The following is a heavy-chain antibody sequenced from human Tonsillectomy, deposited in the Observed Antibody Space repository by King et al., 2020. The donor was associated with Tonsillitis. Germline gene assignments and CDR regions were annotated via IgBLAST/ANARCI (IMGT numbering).Heavy chain of an antibody. CDR2: ISFDGSNE. Sequence: VQLVESGGGVVQPGRSLRLSCAASGFTFSSYGMHWVRQAPGKGLEWVAVISFDGSNEYYVDSVKGRFTISRDNSKNTLYLKMNSLRAEDTAVYYCAKDHYSNSWWQLLGYWGQGTLVTVSS. CDR1: GFTFSSYG. CDR3: AKDHYSNSWWQLLGY. D-gene: IGHD6-13*01. V-gene: IGHV3-30*18. J-gene: IGHJ4*02.